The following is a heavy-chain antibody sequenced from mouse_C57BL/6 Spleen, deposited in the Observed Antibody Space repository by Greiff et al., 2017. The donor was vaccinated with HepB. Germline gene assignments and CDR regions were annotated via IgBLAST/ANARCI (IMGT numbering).Heavy chain of an antibody. CDR1: GYTFTDYY. J-gene: IGHJ1*03. Sequence: LQESGAELVRPGASVKLSCKASGYTFTDYYINWVKQRPGQGLEWIARIYPGSGNTYYNEKFKGKATLTAEKSSSTAYMQLSSLTSEDSAVYFCAREGRSSSGYFDVWGTGTTVTVSS. CDR2: IYPGSGNT. V-gene: IGHV1-76*01. CDR3: AREGRSSSGYFDV. D-gene: IGHD1-1*01.